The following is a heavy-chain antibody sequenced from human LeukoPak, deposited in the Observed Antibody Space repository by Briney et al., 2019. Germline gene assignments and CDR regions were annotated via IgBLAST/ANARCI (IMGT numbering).Heavy chain of an antibody. CDR3: AKLHHPGSHYNLLDY. CDR2: ISYDGSNQ. CDR1: GLTFSRYG. D-gene: IGHD3-10*01. J-gene: IGHJ4*02. V-gene: IGHV3-30*18. Sequence: PGRSLRLSCAASGLTFSRYGMHWVRQAPGKGLEWVALISYDGSNQYYVDSVEGRFTISRDDSKNTLYLQMNSLSAEDTAVYYCAKLHHPGSHYNLLDYWGQGTLVTVSS.